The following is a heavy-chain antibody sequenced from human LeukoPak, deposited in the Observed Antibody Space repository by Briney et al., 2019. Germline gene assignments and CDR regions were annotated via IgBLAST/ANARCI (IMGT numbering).Heavy chain of an antibody. CDR3: AREPGYYDSSGYHYFDY. V-gene: IGHV4-38-2*02. CDR1: GYSISSGYY. J-gene: IGHJ4*02. CDR2: MYHRGST. Sequence: SETLSLTCAVSGYSISSGYYWGWIRQSPGKGPEWIGSMYHRGSTYCNPSLKSRVTISVDTSKNQFSLKLSSVTAADTAVYYCAREPGYYDSSGYHYFDYWGQGTLVTVSS. D-gene: IGHD3-22*01.